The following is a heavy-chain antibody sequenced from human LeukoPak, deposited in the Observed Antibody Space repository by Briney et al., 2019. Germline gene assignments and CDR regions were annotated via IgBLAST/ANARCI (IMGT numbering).Heavy chain of an antibody. CDR2: IYHSGST. CDR1: GGSISSGGYS. V-gene: IGHV4-30-2*01. D-gene: IGHD4-17*01. Sequence: NSSETLSLTCTVSGGSISSGGYSWSWIRQPPGKGLEWIGYIYHSGSTYYNPSLKSRVTISVDRSKNQFSLELSSVTAADTAVYYCASRLNYGEPRFDYWGQGTLVTVSS. CDR3: ASRLNYGEPRFDY. J-gene: IGHJ4*02.